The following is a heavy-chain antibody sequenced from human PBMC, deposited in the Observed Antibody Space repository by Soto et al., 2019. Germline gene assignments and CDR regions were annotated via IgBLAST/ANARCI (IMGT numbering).Heavy chain of an antibody. D-gene: IGHD3-10*01. Sequence: GASVKVSCKASGYTFTSYGISWVRQAPGQGLEWMGWISAYNGNTNYAQKLQGRVTMTTDTSTSTAYMELRSLRSDDTAVYYCARNLGCVVIMSWFDPWGQGTLVTVSS. CDR2: ISAYNGNT. CDR3: ARNLGCVVIMSWFDP. J-gene: IGHJ5*02. CDR1: GYTFTSYG. V-gene: IGHV1-18*01.